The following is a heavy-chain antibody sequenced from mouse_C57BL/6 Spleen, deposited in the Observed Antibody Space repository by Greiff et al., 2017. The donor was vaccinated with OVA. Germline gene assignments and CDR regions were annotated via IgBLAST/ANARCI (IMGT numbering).Heavy chain of an antibody. Sequence: EVQVVESGGGLVKPGGSLKLSCAASGFTFSSYAMSWVRQTPEKRLEWVATISDGGSYTYYPDNVKGRFTISRDNAKNNLYLQMSHLKSEDTAMYDCARSTMVTLDYWGQGTTLTVSS. J-gene: IGHJ2*01. CDR2: ISDGGSYT. CDR1: GFTFSSYA. D-gene: IGHD2-1*01. V-gene: IGHV5-4*01. CDR3: ARSTMVTLDY.